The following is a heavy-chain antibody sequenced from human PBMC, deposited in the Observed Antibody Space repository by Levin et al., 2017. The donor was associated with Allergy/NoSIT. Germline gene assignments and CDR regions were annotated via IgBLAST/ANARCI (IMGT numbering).Heavy chain of an antibody. CDR3: ARDHSGYDFRTTGYYYYMDV. V-gene: IGHV3-53*01. J-gene: IGHJ6*03. Sequence: GGSLRLSCAASGFTVSSNYMSWVRQAPGKGLEWVSVIYSGGSTYYADSVKGRFTISRDNSKNTLYLQMNSLRAEDTAVYYCARDHSGYDFRTTGYYYYMDVWGKGTTVTVSS. D-gene: IGHD5-12*01. CDR1: GFTVSSNY. CDR2: IYSGGST.